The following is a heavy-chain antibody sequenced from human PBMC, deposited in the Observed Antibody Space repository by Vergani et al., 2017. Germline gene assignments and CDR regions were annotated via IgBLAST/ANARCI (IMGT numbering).Heavy chain of an antibody. V-gene: IGHV3-30*02. J-gene: IGHJ4*02. Sequence: QVQLVESGGGVVQPGGSLRLSCAASGFTFSSYGMHRVRQAPGKGLEWVAFIRYDGSNKYYADSVKGRFTISRDNSKNTLYLQMNSLRAEDTAVYYCAKIGSGSYDYWGQGTLVTVSS. D-gene: IGHD3-10*01. CDR1: GFTFSSYG. CDR2: IRYDGSNK. CDR3: AKIGSGSYDY.